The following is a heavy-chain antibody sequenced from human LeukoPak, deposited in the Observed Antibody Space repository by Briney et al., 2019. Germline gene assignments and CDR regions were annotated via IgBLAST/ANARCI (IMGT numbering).Heavy chain of an antibody. CDR1: GGTFSSYA. D-gene: IGHD4-17*01. CDR3: ARDCNGEHDY. J-gene: IGHJ4*02. Sequence: ASVKVSCKASGGTFSSYAISWVRQAPGQGLEWMGRIIPIFGTANYAQKFQGRVTITADKSTSTAYMELSSLRAEDTAVYYCARDCNGEHDYWGQGTLVTVSS. CDR2: IIPIFGTA. V-gene: IGHV1-69*06.